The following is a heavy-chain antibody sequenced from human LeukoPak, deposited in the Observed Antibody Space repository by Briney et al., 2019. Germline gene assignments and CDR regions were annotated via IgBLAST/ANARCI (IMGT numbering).Heavy chain of an antibody. V-gene: IGHV3-74*01. J-gene: IGHJ4*02. CDR1: GFTFSNHW. D-gene: IGHD2-8*01. Sequence: GGSLRLSCAPSGFTFSNHWVHWVRQAPGKGLVWVSRISTDGTFTSYADSVRGRFTISRDNAKNTVHLQMNSLRAEDTAVYYCARDRGGYCPNGVCYAADYWGQGTLVTVSS. CDR3: ARDRGGYCPNGVCYAADY. CDR2: ISTDGTFT.